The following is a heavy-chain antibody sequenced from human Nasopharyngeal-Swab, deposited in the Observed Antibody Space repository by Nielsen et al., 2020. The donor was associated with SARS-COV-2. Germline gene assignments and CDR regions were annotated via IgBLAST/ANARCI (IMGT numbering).Heavy chain of an antibody. Sequence: WIRQPRGKGLEWIGYIYYSGSTYSNPSLKSRVTISVDTSKNQFSLKLSSVTAADTAVYYCARESGRVGSYFYYYYYMDVWGKGTTVTVSS. CDR3: ARESGRVGSYFYYYYYMDV. D-gene: IGHD3-10*01. CDR2: IYYSGST. J-gene: IGHJ6*03. V-gene: IGHV4-31*02.